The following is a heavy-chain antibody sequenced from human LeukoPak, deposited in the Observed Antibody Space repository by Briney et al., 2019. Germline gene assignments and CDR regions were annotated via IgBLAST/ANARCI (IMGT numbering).Heavy chain of an antibody. Sequence: GASVKVSFTASGYTFISYDLNWVRQVPGQGLEWMGWMNPNTGNTGYSQKFQGRVTITRNTSISTAFMELSSLRSEDTAVYYCARRAVGNSYYYSMDVWGKGTTVTVSS. V-gene: IGHV1-8*01. CDR1: GYTFISYD. J-gene: IGHJ6*03. CDR2: MNPNTGNT. CDR3: ARRAVGNSYYYSMDV. D-gene: IGHD6-19*01.